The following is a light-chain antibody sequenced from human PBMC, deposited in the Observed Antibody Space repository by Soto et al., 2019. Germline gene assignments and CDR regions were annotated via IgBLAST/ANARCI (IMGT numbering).Light chain of an antibody. Sequence: QSALTQPASVSGSPGQSITISCTGTSSDIGGYNYVSWYQQHPGKAPKLMIYHVINRPSGVSDRFSGSKSGNTASLTISGLQAEDDADYYCSSYTRSPTPPYIFGAGTKLTVL. CDR2: HVI. J-gene: IGLJ1*01. CDR3: SSYTRSPTPPYI. CDR1: SSDIGGYNY. V-gene: IGLV2-14*03.